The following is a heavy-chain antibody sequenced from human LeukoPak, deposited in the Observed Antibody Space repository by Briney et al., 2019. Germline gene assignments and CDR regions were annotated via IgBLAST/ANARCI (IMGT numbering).Heavy chain of an antibody. CDR2: INPNSGGT. V-gene: IGHV1-2*02. CDR1: GYTFTGYY. Sequence: WASVKVSCKASGYTFTGYYMHWVRQAPGQGLEWMGWINPNSGGTNYAQKFQGRVTMTRDTSISTAYMELSRLRSDDTAVYYCARLPAAMSPYYYYCMDVWGQETTVTVSS. J-gene: IGHJ6*02. CDR3: ARLPAAMSPYYYYCMDV. D-gene: IGHD2-2*01.